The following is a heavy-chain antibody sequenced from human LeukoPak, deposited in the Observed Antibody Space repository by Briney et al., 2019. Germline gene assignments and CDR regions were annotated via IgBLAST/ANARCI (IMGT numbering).Heavy chain of an antibody. J-gene: IGHJ1*01. CDR1: GFTFFNYA. CDR3: VKDLMGRFLMGGTTAYLHH. Sequence: PGGSLRLSCEASGFTFFNYAMSWVRQAPGKGLQWVSAISGSGGSTYYADSVKGRFTISRDDAKNSLYLQMNSLRVEDMAVYYCVKDLMGRFLMGGTTAYLHHWGQGTLVTVSS. V-gene: IGHV3-23*01. CDR2: ISGSGGST. D-gene: IGHD1-1*01.